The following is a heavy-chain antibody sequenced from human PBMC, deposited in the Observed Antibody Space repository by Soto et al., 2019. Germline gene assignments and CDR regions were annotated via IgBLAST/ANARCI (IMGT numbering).Heavy chain of an antibody. CDR3: APMAVTPPPP. Sequence: EVQLVESGGGLVKPGGSLRLSCVASGFVFNGAWMNWVRQAPGTGLEWVGRIKSGSYAGTADYAAPVKGRFTISRDDSKNMLYLQNKNLKIGDTGVYFCAPMAVTPPPPGGQGTLVTVSS. CDR2: IKSGSYAGTA. D-gene: IGHD4-4*01. CDR1: GFVFNGAW. V-gene: IGHV3-15*07. J-gene: IGHJ5*02.